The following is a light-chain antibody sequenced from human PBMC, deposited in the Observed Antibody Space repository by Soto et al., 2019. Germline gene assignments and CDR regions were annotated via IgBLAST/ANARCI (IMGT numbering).Light chain of an antibody. Sequence: QSVLTQPASVSGSPGQSITISCTGTSSDVGGYNYVSWYQQHPGKAPKLMIYEVSNRPSGVSNRFSGSKSGNTASLTISGLQAEDEADYSCSSYTSSSTYVFGTGTKLTVL. V-gene: IGLV2-14*01. CDR2: EVS. CDR1: SSDVGGYNY. J-gene: IGLJ1*01. CDR3: SSYTSSSTYV.